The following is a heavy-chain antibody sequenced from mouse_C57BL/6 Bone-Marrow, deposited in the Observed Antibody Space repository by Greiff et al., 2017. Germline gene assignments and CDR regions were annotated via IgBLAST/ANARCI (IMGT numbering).Heavy chain of an antibody. Sequence: EVKLVESGGGLVQSGRSLRLSCATSGFTFSDFYMEWVRQAPGKGLEWIAASRNKANDYTTEYSASVKGRFIVSRDTSQSILYLQMNALRAEDTAIYYCARDAYGSSPAWFAYWGQGTLVTVSA. CDR1: GFTFSDFY. J-gene: IGHJ3*01. D-gene: IGHD1-1*01. CDR2: SRNKANDYTT. CDR3: ARDAYGSSPAWFAY. V-gene: IGHV7-1*01.